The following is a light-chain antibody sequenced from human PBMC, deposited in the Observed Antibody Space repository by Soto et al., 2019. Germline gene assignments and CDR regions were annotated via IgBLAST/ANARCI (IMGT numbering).Light chain of an antibody. CDR3: QETNYYV. V-gene: IGKV1-5*01. Sequence: DLQLTQSASTLSASVGDRVTITCRASRSINEWLAWYQKKPGKAPKLLIYEASKSESGVPSRFSGSGSGTEFTLTIRSLQPDDLATYYCQETNYYVFGQGTQVEIK. J-gene: IGKJ2*01. CDR2: EAS. CDR1: RSINEW.